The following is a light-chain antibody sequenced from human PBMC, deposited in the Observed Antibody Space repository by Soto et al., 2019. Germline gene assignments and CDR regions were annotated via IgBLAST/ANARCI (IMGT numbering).Light chain of an antibody. Sequence: EYVLTPATGTLSLSQMEIATLLFMASQTVRNNYLAWYQQKPGQAPRLLIYDASSRATGIPDRFSGGGSGTDFTLTIRRLEPEDFAVYYCQQFSSYPLTFGGGTKVDIK. V-gene: IGKV3-20*01. CDR3: QQFSSYPLT. CDR1: QTVRNNY. J-gene: IGKJ4*01. CDR2: DAS.